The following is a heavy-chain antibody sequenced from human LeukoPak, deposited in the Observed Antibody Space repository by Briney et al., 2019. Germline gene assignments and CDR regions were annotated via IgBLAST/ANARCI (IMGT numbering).Heavy chain of an antibody. D-gene: IGHD6-6*01. CDR3: ARGASSSSAIRYYYYYMDV. V-gene: IGHV4-61*02. CDR1: GGSISSDSYY. CDR2: AYTSGTT. J-gene: IGHJ6*03. Sequence: SETLSLTCTVSGGSISSDSYYWSWIRQPAGKGLEWIGRAYTSGTTNHNPSLKSRVTISVDTSKNQFSLKLSSVTAADTAVYYCARGASSSSAIRYYYYYMDVWGKGATVTVSS.